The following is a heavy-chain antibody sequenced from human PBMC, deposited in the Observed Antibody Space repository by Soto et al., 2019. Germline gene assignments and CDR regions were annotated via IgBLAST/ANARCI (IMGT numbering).Heavy chain of an antibody. CDR1: GGSISSYY. J-gene: IGHJ5*02. Sequence: XGTLSLTCTVSGGSISSYYWSWIRQPPGKGLEWIGYIYYSGSTNYNPSLKSRVTISVDTSKNQFSLKLSSVTAADTAVYYCARDISASENWFDPWGQGTLVTVSS. V-gene: IGHV4-59*01. CDR2: IYYSGST. CDR3: ARDISASENWFDP.